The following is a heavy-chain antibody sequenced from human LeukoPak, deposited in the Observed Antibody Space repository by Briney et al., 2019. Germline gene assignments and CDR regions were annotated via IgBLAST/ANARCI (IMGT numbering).Heavy chain of an antibody. D-gene: IGHD6-19*01. CDR1: GFTFSSYS. J-gene: IGHJ4*02. CDR2: ISSSGGST. CDR3: AKSLYSSGWYFLCLDY. Sequence: GGSLRLSCAASGFTFSSYSMSWVRQAPGKGLEWVSAISSSGGSTYYADSVKGRFTISRDNSKNTLYLQMNSLRAEDTAVYYCAKSLYSSGWYFLCLDYWGQGTLVTVSS. V-gene: IGHV3-23*01.